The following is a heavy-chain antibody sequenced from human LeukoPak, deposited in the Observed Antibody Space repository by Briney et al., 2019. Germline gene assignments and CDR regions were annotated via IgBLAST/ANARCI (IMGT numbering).Heavy chain of an antibody. V-gene: IGHV1-46*01. J-gene: IGHJ4*02. Sequence: GASVKVSCKASGYTFTSYYMHWVRQAPGQGLEWMGIINPSGGSTSYAQKFQGRVTMTRDTSTSTVYMELSSLRSEDTAVYYCARGGRYYYESSGYYYKFDYWGQGTLVTVSS. CDR3: ARGGRYYYESSGYYYKFDY. CDR1: GYTFTSYY. CDR2: INPSGGST. D-gene: IGHD3-22*01.